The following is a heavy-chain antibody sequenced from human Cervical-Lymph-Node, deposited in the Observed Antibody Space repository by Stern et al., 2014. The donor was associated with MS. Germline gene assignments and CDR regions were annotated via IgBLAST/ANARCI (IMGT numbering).Heavy chain of an antibody. V-gene: IGHV1-2*06. Sequence: VQLVESGAEVKKPGASVKVSCQASGYTFTDYYIHWVRQAPGQGLQWMGRLSAKRGDTNFALKFRGRVTMTRDTSLSTAYMELSRLSSDDTAVYYCAREVGYCSSRSCYFSHYYGMDVWGRGTTVTVSS. CDR1: GYTFTDYY. CDR3: AREVGYCSSRSCYFSHYYGMDV. J-gene: IGHJ6*02. D-gene: IGHD2-2*03. CDR2: LSAKRGDT.